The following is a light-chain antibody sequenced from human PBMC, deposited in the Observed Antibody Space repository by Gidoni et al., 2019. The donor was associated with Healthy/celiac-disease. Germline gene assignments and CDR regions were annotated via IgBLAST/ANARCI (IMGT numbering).Light chain of an antibody. J-gene: IGKJ1*01. Sequence: EIVLTQSPATLSVSPGERATLSCRASQSVSSYLAWYQQKPGQAPRLLIYDASNRATGIPARFSGSGSGTDFTLTISSLEPEDFAVYYCQQRSNWPPGGTFGQGTKVEIK. CDR1: QSVSSY. CDR3: QQRSNWPPGGT. CDR2: DAS. V-gene: IGKV3-11*01.